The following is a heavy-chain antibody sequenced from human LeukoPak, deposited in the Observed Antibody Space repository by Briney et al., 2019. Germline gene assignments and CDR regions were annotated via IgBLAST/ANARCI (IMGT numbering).Heavy chain of an antibody. Sequence: GASVKVSCKASGGTFSSYAISWVRQAPGQGLEWMGGIIPIFGTANYAQKFQGRVTITADESTSTAYMELSSLRSDDTAVYYCARGPGIAVAGVFDYWGQGSLVTVSS. CDR1: GGTFSSYA. V-gene: IGHV1-69*13. CDR3: ARGPGIAVAGVFDY. J-gene: IGHJ4*02. D-gene: IGHD6-19*01. CDR2: IIPIFGTA.